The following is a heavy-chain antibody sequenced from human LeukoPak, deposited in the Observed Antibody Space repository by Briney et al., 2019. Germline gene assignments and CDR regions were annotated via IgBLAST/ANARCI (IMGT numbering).Heavy chain of an antibody. D-gene: IGHD3-22*01. CDR2: ISSSGSAI. J-gene: IGHJ4*02. CDR1: GFTFSDYY. CDR3: ARDRNIDRSGYYGD. Sequence: PGGSLRLSCAASGFTFSDYYMSWIRQAPGKGLEWVSYISSSGSAIYYADSVKGRFTISRDNAKNSLYLQMNSLRAEDTAVYYCARDRNIDRSGYYGDWGQGTLVTVSS. V-gene: IGHV3-11*01.